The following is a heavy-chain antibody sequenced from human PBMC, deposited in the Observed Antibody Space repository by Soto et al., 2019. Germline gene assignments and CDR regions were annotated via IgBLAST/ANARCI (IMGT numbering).Heavy chain of an antibody. CDR1: GGSISSNNW. CDR3: ARASHCVGHRYYTWFDP. CDR2: IFHSGGI. Sequence: SETLSLTCTVSGGSISSNNWWTWVRQPPGKGLEWIGEIFHSGGINYNPSLKSRVIISLDQSKNQFSLKLSSVTAADTAVYYCARASHCVGHRYYTWFDPRGQGTLVTVS. V-gene: IGHV4-4*02. D-gene: IGHD2-21*02. J-gene: IGHJ5*02.